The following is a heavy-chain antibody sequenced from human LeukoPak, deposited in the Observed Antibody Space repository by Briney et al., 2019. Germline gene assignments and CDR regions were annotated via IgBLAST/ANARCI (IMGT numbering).Heavy chain of an antibody. CDR3: ARDLLGYNYYYMDV. D-gene: IGHD3-16*02. V-gene: IGHV3-21*05. CDR1: GFTFSSYS. J-gene: IGHJ6*03. CDR2: ISSSDSYI. Sequence: GGSLRLSCAASGFTFSSYSMNWVRQAPGKGLEWVSYISSSDSYIYYADSVKGRFTISRDNAKSSLFLQMNSLRAEDTAVYYCARDLLGYNYYYMDVWGKGTTVTVSS.